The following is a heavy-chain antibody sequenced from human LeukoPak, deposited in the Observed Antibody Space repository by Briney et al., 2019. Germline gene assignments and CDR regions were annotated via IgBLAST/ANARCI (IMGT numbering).Heavy chain of an antibody. V-gene: IGHV4-31*03. CDR1: GDSITSGGYY. J-gene: IGHJ4*02. CDR3: ARDVLR. Sequence: SETLSLTCTVSGDSITSGGYYWSWIPQRPGKGLEWIGYIYKTGSTYYNPSLKSRVTMSVDTYRNQFSLKLNSVTAADTAVYYCARDVLRWGQGTLVTVSS. CDR2: IYKTGST.